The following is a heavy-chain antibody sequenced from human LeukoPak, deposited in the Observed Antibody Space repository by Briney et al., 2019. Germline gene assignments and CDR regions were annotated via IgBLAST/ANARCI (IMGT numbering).Heavy chain of an antibody. V-gene: IGHV5-51*01. CDR1: GYSFTSYW. J-gene: IGHJ4*02. Sequence: GQSLKISCKGSGYSFTSYWIGWARQMPGKGVEWMGIIYPGDSDTRYNPSFQGQVTISADKSISTAYLQWSSLKASDTAMYYCAGTGSGYDPAPYYFDYWGQGTLVTVSS. D-gene: IGHD5-12*01. CDR2: IYPGDSDT. CDR3: AGTGSGYDPAPYYFDY.